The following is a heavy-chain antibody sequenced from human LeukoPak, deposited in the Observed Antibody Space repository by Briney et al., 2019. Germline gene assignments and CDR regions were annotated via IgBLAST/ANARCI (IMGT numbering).Heavy chain of an antibody. CDR1: GGSISSHY. CDR2: IYYSGST. Sequence: SETLSLTCTVSGGSISSHYWSWIRQPPGKGLEWIGYIYYSGSTNYNPSLKSRVTISVDTSKNQFSLKLSSVPAADTAVYYCARGITSGYFEGYYYYMDVWGKGTTVTVSS. J-gene: IGHJ6*03. CDR3: ARGITSGYFEGYYYYMDV. V-gene: IGHV4-59*11. D-gene: IGHD3-22*01.